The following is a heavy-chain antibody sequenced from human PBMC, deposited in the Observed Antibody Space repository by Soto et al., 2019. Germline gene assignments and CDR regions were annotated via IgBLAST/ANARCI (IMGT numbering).Heavy chain of an antibody. CDR2: INPSGGST. Sequence: GASVKVSCKASGYTFTSYYMHWVRQAPGQGLEWMGIINPSGGSTSYAQKFQGRVTMTRDTSTSTVYMELSSLRSEDTAVYYCARAIINRSGYYGFDYWSQGTLVTVSS. D-gene: IGHD3-22*01. CDR3: ARAIINRSGYYGFDY. J-gene: IGHJ4*02. V-gene: IGHV1-46*01. CDR1: GYTFTSYY.